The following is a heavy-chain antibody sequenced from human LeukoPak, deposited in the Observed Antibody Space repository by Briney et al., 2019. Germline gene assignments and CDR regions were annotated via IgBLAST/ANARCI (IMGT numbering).Heavy chain of an antibody. D-gene: IGHD2-8*01. CDR2: INPNSGGT. Sequence: ASVKASCKASGYTFTGYYMHWVRQAPGQGLEWMGWINPNSGGTNYAQKFQGRVTMTRDTSISTAYMELSRLRSDDTAVYYCARESTNGVLFDYWGQGTLVTVSS. V-gene: IGHV1-2*02. CDR1: GYTFTGYY. CDR3: ARESTNGVLFDY. J-gene: IGHJ4*02.